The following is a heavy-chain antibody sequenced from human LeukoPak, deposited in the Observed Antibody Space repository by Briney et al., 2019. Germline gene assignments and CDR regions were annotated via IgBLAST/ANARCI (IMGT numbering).Heavy chain of an antibody. Sequence: GGSLRLSWSASGFIFSNYWMHWVRQAPGKGLELVSRIESDGSGTSYADSVKGRFTISRDNAKNTLYLQIKSLRVEDTAVYYCATSPLHRLDWGQGTLVTVSS. CDR3: ATSPLHRLD. J-gene: IGHJ4*02. CDR1: GFIFSNYW. V-gene: IGHV3-74*01. CDR2: IESDGSGT.